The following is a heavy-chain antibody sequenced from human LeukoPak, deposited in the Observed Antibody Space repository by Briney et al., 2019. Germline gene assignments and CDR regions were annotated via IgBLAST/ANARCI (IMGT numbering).Heavy chain of an antibody. J-gene: IGHJ5*02. Sequence: SVKVSCKASGGTFSSYAISWVRQAPGQGLEWMGRIIPIFGTANYAQKSQGRVTITTDESTSTAYTELSSLRSEDTAVYYCARDQGIAVAGNNWFDPWGQGTLVTVSS. CDR2: IIPIFGTA. CDR1: GGTFSSYA. D-gene: IGHD6-19*01. V-gene: IGHV1-69*05. CDR3: ARDQGIAVAGNNWFDP.